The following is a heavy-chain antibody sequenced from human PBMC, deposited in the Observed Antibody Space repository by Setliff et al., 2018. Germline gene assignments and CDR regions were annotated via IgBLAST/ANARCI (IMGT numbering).Heavy chain of an antibody. J-gene: IGHJ4*02. CDR3: ARVYDSSGYSFDY. CDR1: GFTFSSYT. Sequence: GGSLRLSCAASGFTFSSYTMNWVRQAPGKGLEWVSSISSSSSYTYYADSVKGRFTISRDNAKNSLYLQMNSLRAEDTAVYYCARVYDSSGYSFDYWGQGTLVTVSS. CDR2: ISSSSSYT. V-gene: IGHV3-21*01. D-gene: IGHD3-22*01.